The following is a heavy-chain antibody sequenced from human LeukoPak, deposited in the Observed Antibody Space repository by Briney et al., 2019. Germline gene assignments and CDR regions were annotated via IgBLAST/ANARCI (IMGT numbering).Heavy chain of an antibody. CDR2: ISSSGSTI. V-gene: IGHV3-11*01. D-gene: IGHD3-10*01. J-gene: IGHJ3*02. CDR1: GFTFSDYY. Sequence: GGSLRLSCAASGFTFSDYYMSWIRQAPGKGLEWVSYISSSGSTIYYADSVKGRFTISRDNAKNSLYLQMNSLRADDTAVYYCARDPPGVPGDAFDIWGQGTMVTVSS. CDR3: ARDPPGVPGDAFDI.